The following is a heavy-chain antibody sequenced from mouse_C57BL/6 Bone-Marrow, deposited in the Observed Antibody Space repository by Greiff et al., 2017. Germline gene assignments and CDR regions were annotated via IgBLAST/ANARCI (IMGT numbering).Heavy chain of an antibody. J-gene: IGHJ3*01. Sequence: VQLQQPGTELVKPGASVKLSCKASGYTFTSYWMHWVKQRPGQGLEWIGNINPSNGGTNYNEKFKSKATLTGDKSSSTAYMQLSSLTSEDSAVYYCARSYNYDAAWFAYWGQGTLVTVSA. CDR1: GYTFTSYW. D-gene: IGHD2-12*01. V-gene: IGHV1-53*01. CDR2: INPSNGGT. CDR3: ARSYNYDAAWFAY.